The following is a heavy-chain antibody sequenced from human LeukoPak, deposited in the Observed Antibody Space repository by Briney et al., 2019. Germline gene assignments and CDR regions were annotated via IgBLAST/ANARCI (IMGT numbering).Heavy chain of an antibody. Sequence: GGSLRLSCAASGFTVSSNYMSWVRQAPGKGLEWVSGIYSGGSTYYADSVKGRFTISRDNSKNTLYLQMNSLRAEDTAVYYCARDSSSGWYDFDYWGQGTLVTVSS. CDR1: GFTVSSNY. V-gene: IGHV3-53*01. CDR2: IYSGGST. J-gene: IGHJ4*02. CDR3: ARDSSSGWYDFDY. D-gene: IGHD6-19*01.